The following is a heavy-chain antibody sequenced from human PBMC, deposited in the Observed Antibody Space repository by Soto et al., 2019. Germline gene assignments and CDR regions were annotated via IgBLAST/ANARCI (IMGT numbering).Heavy chain of an antibody. V-gene: IGHV1-69*06. Sequence: QVQLVQSGAEVKKPGSSVKVSCKASGGTFSSLDINWVRQAPGQGLEWMGGIIPISETTNYAQIFQGRVSIVADISTSTAYMELSRLRSEDTAVYYCARALLSHSYDSGGYDSYFYAMDVWGQGTPVTVSS. D-gene: IGHD3-22*01. J-gene: IGHJ6*02. CDR1: GGTFSSLD. CDR3: ARALLSHSYDSGGYDSYFYAMDV. CDR2: IIPISETT.